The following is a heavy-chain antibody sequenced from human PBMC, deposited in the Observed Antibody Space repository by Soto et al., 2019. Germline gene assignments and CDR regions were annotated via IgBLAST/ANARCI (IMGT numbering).Heavy chain of an antibody. CDR2: ISSSGNT. V-gene: IGHV4-59*01. Sequence: SETLSLTCTVSDGSISDFYWSWIRQPPGKGLEWIGYISSSGNTNYNPSLKSRVSISVDTSKNQFSLNRTSVTAAGTAVYYCARVRGGGPFDDWGQGTLVTVSS. CDR1: DGSISDFY. D-gene: IGHD1-26*01. CDR3: ARVRGGGPFDD. J-gene: IGHJ4*02.